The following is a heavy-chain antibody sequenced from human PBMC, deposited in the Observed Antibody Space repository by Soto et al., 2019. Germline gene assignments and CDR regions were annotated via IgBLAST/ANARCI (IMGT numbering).Heavy chain of an antibody. V-gene: IGHV4-39*01. Sequence: SETLSLTCTVSSGSISRVGYYWGWIRQPPGKGLEWIGTISYSGSTYYNPSLKSRVTISVDTSKNQFSLKLSSVTAIDTAVYYCARSITAAAFDTWGQGTMVTVSS. J-gene: IGHJ3*02. CDR1: SGSISRVGYY. CDR2: ISYSGST. D-gene: IGHD6-25*01. CDR3: ARSITAAAFDT.